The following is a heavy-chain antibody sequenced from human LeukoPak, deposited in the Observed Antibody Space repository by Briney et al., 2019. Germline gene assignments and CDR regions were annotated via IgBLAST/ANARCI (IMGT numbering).Heavy chain of an antibody. J-gene: IGHJ2*01. CDR1: SDSPISRCYY. CDR2: IYYGGST. Sequence: SETLSLTCTLSSDSPISRCYYFDWIRQPPGKGLEWIGTIYYGGSTYYNPSLKSRVTISVDTSKTQFSLGLSSVTAADTAVYHCARHRKISGAYAGYFDLWGRGTLVTVSS. D-gene: IGHD3-3*02. V-gene: IGHV4-39*01. CDR3: ARHRKISGAYAGYFDL.